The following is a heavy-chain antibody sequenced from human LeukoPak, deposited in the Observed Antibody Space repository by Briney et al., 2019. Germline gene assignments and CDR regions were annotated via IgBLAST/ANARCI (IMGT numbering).Heavy chain of an antibody. CDR1: GGSITTTNW. V-gene: IGHV4/OR15-8*01. CDR3: SRENAAFSPFGY. J-gene: IGHJ4*02. Sequence: PSETLSLTCGVSGGSITTTNWWTWVRQFPGQGLQWIGEVSLEGLTNYNPSLSSRVTISLDRAKNHLSLHLSSVTAADTAAYFCSRENAAFSPFGYWGQGTLVTV. CDR2: VSLEGLT. D-gene: IGHD6-25*01.